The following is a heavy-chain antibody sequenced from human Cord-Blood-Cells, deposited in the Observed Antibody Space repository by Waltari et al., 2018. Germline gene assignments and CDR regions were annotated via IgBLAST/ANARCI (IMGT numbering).Heavy chain of an antibody. CDR3: AIYSPNWNDAFDI. D-gene: IGHD1-20*01. V-gene: IGHV3-48*03. CDR2: IGSSGSTI. J-gene: IGHJ3*02. Sequence: EVQLVESGGGLVQPGGSLRLSCAASGFTFSSYEMNWVRQAPGKGLEWVSYIGSSGSTIYYADSVKGRFTISRDNAKNSLYLQMNSLRAEDTAVYYCAIYSPNWNDAFDIWGQGTMVTVSS. CDR1: GFTFSSYE.